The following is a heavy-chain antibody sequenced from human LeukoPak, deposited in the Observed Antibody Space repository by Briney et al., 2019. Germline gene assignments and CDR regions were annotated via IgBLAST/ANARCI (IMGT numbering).Heavy chain of an antibody. CDR3: ARDPAQPGGY. CDR1: GGTLSNYA. J-gene: IGHJ4*02. Sequence: ASVKVSCKASGGTLSNYAIRWVRQAPGQGLEWMGWINPNSGGTNYAQKFQGRVTMTRDTSISTAYMELSRLRSDDTAVYYCARDPAQPGGYWGQGTLVTVSS. V-gene: IGHV1-2*02. D-gene: IGHD3-10*01. CDR2: INPNSGGT.